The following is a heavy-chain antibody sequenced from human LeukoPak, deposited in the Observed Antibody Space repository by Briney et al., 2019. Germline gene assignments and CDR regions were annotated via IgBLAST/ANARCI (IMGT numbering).Heavy chain of an antibody. Sequence: GGSLRLSCAASGFTVSSNYMSWVRQAPGKGLEWVAVIWYDGSNKYYADSVKGRFTISRDNSKNTLYLQMNSLRAEDTAVYYCASNYYDSSGYYWGQGTLVTVSS. J-gene: IGHJ4*02. D-gene: IGHD3-22*01. CDR3: ASNYYDSSGYY. CDR2: IWYDGSNK. CDR1: GFTVSSNY. V-gene: IGHV3-33*08.